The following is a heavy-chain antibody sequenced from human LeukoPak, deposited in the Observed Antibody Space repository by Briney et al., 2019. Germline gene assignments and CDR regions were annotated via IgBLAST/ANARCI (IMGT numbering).Heavy chain of an antibody. V-gene: IGHV4-30-4*08. J-gene: IGHJ4*02. Sequence: SQTLSLTCTVSGGSISSGDYYWSWIRQPPGKGLEWIGYIYYSGSTYYNPSLKSRVTISVDTSKNQFSLKLSSVTAADTAVYYCARQGGAAVPNFDYWGQGTLVTVSS. CDR1: GGSISSGDYY. CDR3: ARQGGAAVPNFDY. D-gene: IGHD2-21*01. CDR2: IYYSGST.